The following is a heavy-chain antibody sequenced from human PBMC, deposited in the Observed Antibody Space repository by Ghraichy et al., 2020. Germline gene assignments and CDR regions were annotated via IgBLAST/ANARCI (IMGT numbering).Heavy chain of an antibody. D-gene: IGHD2-21*01. CDR1: GFTFSSYA. Sequence: GESLNISCAASGFTFSSYAMSWVRQAPGKGLEWVSAISGSGGSTYYADSVKGRFTISRDNSKNTLYLQMNSLRAEDTAVYYCAKCGDIVVGLLFFDYWGQGTLVTVSS. CDR3: AKCGDIVVGLLFFDY. V-gene: IGHV3-23*01. J-gene: IGHJ4*02. CDR2: ISGSGGST.